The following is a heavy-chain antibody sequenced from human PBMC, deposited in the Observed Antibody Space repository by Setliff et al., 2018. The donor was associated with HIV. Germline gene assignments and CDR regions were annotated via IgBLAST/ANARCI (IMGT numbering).Heavy chain of an antibody. D-gene: IGHD2-21*01. CDR1: GLAVGANY. J-gene: IGHJ4*01. V-gene: IGHV3-23*03. CDR3: AKEPSSCSAPRPSLCGYFDS. Sequence: LRLSCAASGLAVGANYMSWVRQAPGKGLECVSIFYSGSSSAVFADSVKGRFTISRDNSRNTLFLQMNSLRAEDTAVYYCAKEPSSCSAPRPSLCGYFDSWGQGTQVTVSS. CDR2: FYSGSSSA.